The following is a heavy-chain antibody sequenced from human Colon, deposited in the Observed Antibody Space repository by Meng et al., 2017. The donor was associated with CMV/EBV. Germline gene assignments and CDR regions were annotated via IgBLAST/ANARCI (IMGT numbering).Heavy chain of an antibody. CDR1: GFTFSDYY. Sequence: GQLVESGGDLVKPGGSLRLSCAASGFTFSDYYMSWIREAPGKGLEWVSYISSTSSYINYADSVKGRFTISRDNAKNSLYLQMNSLRAEDMAVYYCARVGGSGSYNFDYWGQGTLVTVSS. CDR3: ARVGGSGSYNFDY. J-gene: IGHJ4*02. D-gene: IGHD3-10*01. CDR2: ISSTSSYI. V-gene: IGHV3-11*05.